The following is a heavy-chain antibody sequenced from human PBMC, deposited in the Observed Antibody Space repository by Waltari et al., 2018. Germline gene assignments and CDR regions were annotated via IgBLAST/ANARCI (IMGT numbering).Heavy chain of an antibody. J-gene: IGHJ4*02. Sequence: QVQLVQSGPEVKKPGASVNVSCKASGYTFTKYYLQWVRQAPGQGLEWMGWINPNNGDTKYAHSFQGRVTLTRDTSIGTAYMKLTSLRSDDTAIYYCASLKIAVSSNWGQGTLITVSS. V-gene: IGHV1-2*02. CDR3: ASLKIAVSSN. D-gene: IGHD6-19*01. CDR1: GYTFTKYY. CDR2: INPNNGDT.